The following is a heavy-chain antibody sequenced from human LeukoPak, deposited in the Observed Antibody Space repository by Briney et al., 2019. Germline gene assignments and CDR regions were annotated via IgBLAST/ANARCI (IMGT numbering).Heavy chain of an antibody. Sequence: SETLSLTCTVSGASINSYYWSWIRQPPGKGLEWIGYIYYSGSTNYNPSLKSRVTISVDTSKNQFSLKLSSVTAADTAVYYCARDRGYGYFDYWGQGTLVTVSS. D-gene: IGHD5-18*01. CDR2: IYYSGST. V-gene: IGHV4-59*01. CDR1: GASINSYY. CDR3: ARDRGYGYFDY. J-gene: IGHJ4*02.